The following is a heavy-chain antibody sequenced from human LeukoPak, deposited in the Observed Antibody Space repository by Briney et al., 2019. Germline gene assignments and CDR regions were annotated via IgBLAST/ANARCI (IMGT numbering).Heavy chain of an antibody. Sequence: GGSLRLSCAASGFTFSDSAMHWVRQASGKGREWVGRIRSKANSYATAYAASVKGRFTISRDDSNNPTYLQMNSLKTEDTAVYYCTSRPLLSYYGSGRTRSDYWGQGTLVTVSS. V-gene: IGHV3-73*01. CDR2: IRSKANSYAT. J-gene: IGHJ4*02. CDR3: TSRPLLSYYGSGRTRSDY. CDR1: GFTFSDSA. D-gene: IGHD3-10*01.